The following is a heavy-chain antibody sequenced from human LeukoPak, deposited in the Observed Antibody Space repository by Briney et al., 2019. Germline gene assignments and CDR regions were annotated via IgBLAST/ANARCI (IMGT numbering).Heavy chain of an antibody. V-gene: IGHV4-34*01. CDR2: INHSGST. Sequence: SETLSLTCAVYGGSFSGYYWSWIRQPPGKGLEWIGEINHSGSTNYNPSLKGRVTISVDTSKNQFSLKLSSVTAADTAVYYCARVLGWLRLGGDYWGQGTLVTVSS. D-gene: IGHD5-12*01. J-gene: IGHJ4*02. CDR3: ARVLGWLRLGGDY. CDR1: GGSFSGYY.